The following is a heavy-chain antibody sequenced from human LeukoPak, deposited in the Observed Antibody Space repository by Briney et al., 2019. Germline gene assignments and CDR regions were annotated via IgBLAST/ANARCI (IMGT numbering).Heavy chain of an antibody. Sequence: ASVKVSCKASGYTFTSYGISWVRQAPGQGLEWMGWISSYNGNTNYAQKLQGRVTMATDTSTSAAYMELRSLRSDDTAVYYCARHTLYGSGSYYVYYFDYWGQGTLVTVSS. CDR3: ARHTLYGSGSYYVYYFDY. J-gene: IGHJ4*02. CDR2: ISSYNGNT. D-gene: IGHD3-10*01. V-gene: IGHV1-18*01. CDR1: GYTFTSYG.